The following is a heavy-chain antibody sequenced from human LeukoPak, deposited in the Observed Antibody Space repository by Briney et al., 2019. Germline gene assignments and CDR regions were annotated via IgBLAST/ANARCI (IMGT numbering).Heavy chain of an antibody. CDR1: GGSISSYY. V-gene: IGHV4-59*01. CDR3: ARRYCSGDSCYSDNWFDP. D-gene: IGHD2-15*01. J-gene: IGHJ5*02. CDR2: IYYSGST. Sequence: SETLSLTCTVSGGSISSYYWSWIRQPPGKGLEWIGYIYYSGSTNYNPSLKSRVTISVDTSKNQFSLKLSSVTAADTAVYYCARRYCSGDSCYSDNWFDPWGQGTLVTVSS.